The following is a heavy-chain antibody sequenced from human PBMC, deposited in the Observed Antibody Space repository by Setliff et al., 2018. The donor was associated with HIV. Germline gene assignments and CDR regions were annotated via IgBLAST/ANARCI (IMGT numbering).Heavy chain of an antibody. CDR1: GYTFTSYG. CDR2: ISDYNSNT. D-gene: IGHD3-10*01. J-gene: IGHJ4*02. Sequence: GASVKVSCKASGYTFTSYGLSWVRQAPGQGLEWMGWISDYNSNTEYAQKLQGRVTMTRDTSASTAYMELSSLRSEDTAVYYCARKGSGSSFDFEYWGQGTLVTVSS. V-gene: IGHV1-18*01. CDR3: ARKGSGSSFDFEY.